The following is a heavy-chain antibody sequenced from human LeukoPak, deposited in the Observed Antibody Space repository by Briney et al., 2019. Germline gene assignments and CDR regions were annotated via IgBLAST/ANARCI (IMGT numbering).Heavy chain of an antibody. V-gene: IGHV3-23*01. CDR1: GFTFSSYA. D-gene: IGHD3-22*01. Sequence: PGGSLRLSCAASGFTFSSYAMSWVRQAPGKGLEGFSAISGSGGSTYYADSVKGRFTISRDNSKNTLYLQMNSLRAEDTAVYYCAKDVPTDYYDSSGSLGAFDVWGQGTMVTVSS. CDR2: ISGSGGST. CDR3: AKDVPTDYYDSSGSLGAFDV. J-gene: IGHJ3*01.